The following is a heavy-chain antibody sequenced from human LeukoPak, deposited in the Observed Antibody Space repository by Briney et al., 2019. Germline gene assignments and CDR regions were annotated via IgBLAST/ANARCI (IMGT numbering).Heavy chain of an antibody. CDR2: ISWNSGSI. D-gene: IGHD3-9*01. CDR1: GFTFDDYA. CDR3: AKAVLRYFGSPFDY. J-gene: IGHJ4*02. Sequence: GGSLRLSCAASGFTFDDYAMHWVRQAPGKGLEWVSGISWNSGSIGYADSVKGRFTISRDNAKNSLYLQMNSLRAEDTALYYCAKAVLRYFGSPFDYWGQGTLVTVSS. V-gene: IGHV3-9*01.